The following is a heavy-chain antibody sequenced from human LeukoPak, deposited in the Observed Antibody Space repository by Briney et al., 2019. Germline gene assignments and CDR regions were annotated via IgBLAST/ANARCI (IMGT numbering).Heavy chain of an antibody. J-gene: IGHJ5*02. D-gene: IGHD1-1*01. CDR3: ARDGTEPGGPFDP. CDR2: IWYDGSNK. Sequence: PGRSLRLSCAAPGIPFSSFGMHWLRQPPGKGLEWVAFIWYDGSNKYYAVSVKVRSTNSKDYPKNTLYLQVNRLADEYTAVYYCARDGTEPGGPFDPWGGGTLVAVSS. V-gene: IGHV3-33*01. CDR1: GIPFSSFG.